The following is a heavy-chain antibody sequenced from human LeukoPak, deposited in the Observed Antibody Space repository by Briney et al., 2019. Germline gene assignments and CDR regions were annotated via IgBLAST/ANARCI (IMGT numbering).Heavy chain of an antibody. Sequence: GGSLRLSCAASGFTFSSYGMHWVRQTPGKGLEWVAVIWYDGSNKYYADSVKGRFTISRDNSKNTLYLQMNSLRAEDTAVYYCARGEVNYGDYIDYYYYYGMDVWGQGTTVTVSS. CDR2: IWYDGSNK. J-gene: IGHJ6*02. CDR1: GFTFSSYG. D-gene: IGHD4-17*01. V-gene: IGHV3-33*01. CDR3: ARGEVNYGDYIDYYYYYGMDV.